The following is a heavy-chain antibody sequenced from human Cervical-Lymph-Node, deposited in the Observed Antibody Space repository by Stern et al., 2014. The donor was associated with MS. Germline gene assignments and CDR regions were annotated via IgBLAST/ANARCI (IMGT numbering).Heavy chain of an antibody. CDR2: IYYSGST. D-gene: IGHD3-3*01. CDR3: ARVSYDFWSGYYVFDY. Sequence: QVQLQQSGPGLVKPSQTLSLTCTVSGGSISSGGYYWSWIRQHPGKGLEWIGYIYYSGSTYYNPSLKSRVTISVDTSKNQFSLKLSSETAADTAVYYCARVSYDFWSGYYVFDYWGQGTLVTVSS. V-gene: IGHV4-31*03. CDR1: GGSISSGGYY. J-gene: IGHJ4*02.